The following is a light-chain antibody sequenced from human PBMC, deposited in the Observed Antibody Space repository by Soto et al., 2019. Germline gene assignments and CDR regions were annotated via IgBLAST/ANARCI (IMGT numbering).Light chain of an antibody. CDR2: ENN. CDR3: QSYDNDLSVV. CDR1: SSNIGAGHG. V-gene: IGLV1-40*03. Sequence: QAVVTQPPSVSGAPGQRVTISCTGSSSNIGAGHGVQWYQQPPGTAPKLLIYENNFRPSGVPVRFSGSKSGASASLAITGLQAEDEGDYYCQSYDNDLSVVFGGGTKLTVL. J-gene: IGLJ2*01.